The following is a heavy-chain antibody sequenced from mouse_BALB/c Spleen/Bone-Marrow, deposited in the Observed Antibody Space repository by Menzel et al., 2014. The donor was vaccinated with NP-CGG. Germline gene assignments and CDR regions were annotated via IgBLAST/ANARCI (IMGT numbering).Heavy chain of an antibody. CDR3: AGRDGSSYSYVY. Sequence: QVQLQQSGAELAKPGASVKMSCKASGYTFTNYWMHWVKQRPGQGLEWIGYINPTTGYTEYNQKFKDKATLTADKSSSTAYMQLSSLTSEDSAVYYCAGRDGSSYSYVYWSQGTLVTVSA. D-gene: IGHD1-1*01. CDR1: GYTFTNYW. J-gene: IGHJ3*01. V-gene: IGHV1-7*01. CDR2: INPTTGYT.